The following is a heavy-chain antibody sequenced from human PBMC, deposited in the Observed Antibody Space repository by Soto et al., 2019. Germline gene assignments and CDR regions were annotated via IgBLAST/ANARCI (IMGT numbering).Heavy chain of an antibody. CDR2: INGNGVST. Sequence: PGGSLRLSCSVSGFTFSSYAMHWVRQAPGKGLEYVSAINGNGVSTYYADSVKGRFTISRDNSKNTLYLQVSSLRTEDTAVYYCVKTSGPYYYDGNRGYNFDYWGQGTLVTVSS. D-gene: IGHD3-22*01. V-gene: IGHV3-64D*06. CDR3: VKTSGPYYYDGNRGYNFDY. J-gene: IGHJ4*02. CDR1: GFTFSSYA.